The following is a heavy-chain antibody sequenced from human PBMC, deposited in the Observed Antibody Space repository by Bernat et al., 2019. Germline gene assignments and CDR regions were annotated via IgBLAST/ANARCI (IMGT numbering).Heavy chain of an antibody. V-gene: IGHV3-15*07. Sequence: EVQLVESGGGLVKPGGSLRLSCAASGFTFSNAWMNWVRQAPGKGLEWVGHIKSKTDGGTTDYAAPVKGRFTISRDDSKNTLYLQMNSLKTEDTAVYYCTTDRHYYDFTYFDYWGQGTLVTVSS. D-gene: IGHD3-22*01. CDR3: TTDRHYYDFTYFDY. J-gene: IGHJ4*02. CDR2: IKSKTDGGTT. CDR1: GFTFSNAW.